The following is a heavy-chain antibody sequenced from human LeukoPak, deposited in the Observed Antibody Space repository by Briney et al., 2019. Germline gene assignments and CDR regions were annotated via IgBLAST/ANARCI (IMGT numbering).Heavy chain of an antibody. CDR2: ISNTCSTT. Sequence: GGSLRLSCAASGFTFSDYYMSWIRQAPGKGLEWVSYISNTCSTTQYADSVKGRFTISRDNAKNSLHLHMNSLRAEDTAVYYCARVRGSYSVDYWGQGTLVTVSS. D-gene: IGHD1-26*01. CDR3: ARVRGSYSVDY. V-gene: IGHV3-11*04. CDR1: GFTFSDYY. J-gene: IGHJ4*02.